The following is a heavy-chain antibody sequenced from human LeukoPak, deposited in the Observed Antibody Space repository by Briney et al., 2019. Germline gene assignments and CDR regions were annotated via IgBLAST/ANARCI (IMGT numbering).Heavy chain of an antibody. CDR2: ISGSGGTT. Sequence: GGSLRLSCPASIFTFSHAWMCWVRQAPGMGLEWVSAISGSGGTTDYADSVKGRFTISRDNSKNTLYLEMNSLRAEDTAVYYCATSARADFFDYWGQGTLVTVSS. CDR3: ATSARADFFDY. CDR1: IFTFSHAW. J-gene: IGHJ4*02. D-gene: IGHD3-3*01. V-gene: IGHV3-23*01.